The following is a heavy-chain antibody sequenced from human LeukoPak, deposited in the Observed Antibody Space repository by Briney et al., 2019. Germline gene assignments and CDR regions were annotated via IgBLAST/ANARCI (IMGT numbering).Heavy chain of an antibody. CDR1: GGSISSGGYS. CDR3: ASLNYYDSSGRATYFDY. D-gene: IGHD3-22*01. V-gene: IGHV4-30-2*01. Sequence: SQTLSLTCAVSGGSISSGGYSWSWIRQPPGKALEWIGYIYHSGSTYYNPSLKSRVTISVDRSKNQFSLKLSSVTAADTAVYYCASLNYYDSSGRATYFDYWGQGTLVTVSS. CDR2: IYHSGST. J-gene: IGHJ4*02.